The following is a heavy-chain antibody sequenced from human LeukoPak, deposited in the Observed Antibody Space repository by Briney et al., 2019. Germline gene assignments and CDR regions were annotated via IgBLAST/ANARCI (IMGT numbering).Heavy chain of an antibody. Sequence: GASVKVSCKASGGTFKNYAISWVRQAPGQGLEWMGGILPIFGTINYAQKFQARVTITADESTSTAYMKMSSLRAEHTAVYFCVKEQRGYSGYAVGSWFDPWGQGPLVSVSS. D-gene: IGHD5-12*01. CDR3: VKEQRGYSGYAVGSWFDP. CDR1: GGTFKNYA. CDR2: ILPIFGTI. J-gene: IGHJ5*02. V-gene: IGHV1-69*13.